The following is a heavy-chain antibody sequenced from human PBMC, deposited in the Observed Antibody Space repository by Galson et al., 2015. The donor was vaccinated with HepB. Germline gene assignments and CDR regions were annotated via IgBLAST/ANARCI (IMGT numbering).Heavy chain of an antibody. CDR2: ISGSGGST. V-gene: IGHV3-23*01. Sequence: SLRLSCAASGFIFSNYAMSWVRQAPGKGLEWVSAISGSGGSTYYADSVKGRFTISRDNSKNTLYLQMNSLRAEDTAVYFCARDLSIVLMIYTMGQFDYWGQGTLVTVSS. CDR3: ARDLSIVLMIYTMGQFDY. J-gene: IGHJ4*02. CDR1: GFIFSNYA. D-gene: IGHD2-8*01.